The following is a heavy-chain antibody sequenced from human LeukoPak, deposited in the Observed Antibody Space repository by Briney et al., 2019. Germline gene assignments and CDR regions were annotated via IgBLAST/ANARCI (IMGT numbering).Heavy chain of an antibody. D-gene: IGHD3-10*01. CDR1: GYTFTNYY. V-gene: IGHV1-46*01. Sequence: ASVKVSCKASGYTFTNYYIHWVRQAPGQGLEWMGLMNPSGGSTSYAQKFQGRVTMTRDTSTSTVYMELSSLRAEDTAVYRCAKDQRPAGGYGFFDHWGQGALVTVSA. CDR2: MNPSGGST. J-gene: IGHJ4*02. CDR3: AKDQRPAGGYGFFDH.